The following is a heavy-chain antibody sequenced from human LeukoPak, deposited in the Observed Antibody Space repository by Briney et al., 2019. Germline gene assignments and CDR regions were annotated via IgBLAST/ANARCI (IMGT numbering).Heavy chain of an antibody. D-gene: IGHD3-22*01. Sequence: GESLKISCTGSGYSFTSYWIGWVRQMPGKGLEWMGIIYPGDSDTRYSPSFQGQVTISADKSISTAYLQWSSLKASDTAMYYCARREYYYDSSGYYEYYFDYWGQGTLVTVSS. J-gene: IGHJ4*02. CDR1: GYSFTSYW. V-gene: IGHV5-51*01. CDR2: IYPGDSDT. CDR3: ARREYYYDSSGYYEYYFDY.